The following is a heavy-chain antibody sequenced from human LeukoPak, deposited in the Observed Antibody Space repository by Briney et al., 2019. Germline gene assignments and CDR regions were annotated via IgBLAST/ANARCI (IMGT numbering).Heavy chain of an antibody. J-gene: IGHJ4*02. CDR1: GFTFDDYA. D-gene: IGHD3-22*01. CDR3: ARDGRWINYYDGSSPV. V-gene: IGHV3-9*01. Sequence: GRSLRLSCAASGFTFDDYAMHWVRQAPGKGLEWVSGISWNSGSIGYADSVKGRFTISRDNAKNSLYLQMNSLRVEDTGVYYCARDGRWINYYDGSSPVWGQGALVTVSS. CDR2: ISWNSGSI.